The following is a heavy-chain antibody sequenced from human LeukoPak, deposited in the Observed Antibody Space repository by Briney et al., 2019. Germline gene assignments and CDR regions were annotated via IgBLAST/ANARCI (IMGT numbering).Heavy chain of an antibody. V-gene: IGHV3-9*01. Sequence: GRSLRLSCAASGFTFYDYAMHWVRQAPGKGLEWVSGISWNSGSIGYADSVKGRFTISRDNAKNSLYLQMNSLRAEDTALYYCAKDTEMATTITGGAFDIWGQGTMVTVSS. CDR3: AKDTEMATTITGGAFDI. J-gene: IGHJ3*02. CDR1: GFTFYDYA. CDR2: ISWNSGSI. D-gene: IGHD5-24*01.